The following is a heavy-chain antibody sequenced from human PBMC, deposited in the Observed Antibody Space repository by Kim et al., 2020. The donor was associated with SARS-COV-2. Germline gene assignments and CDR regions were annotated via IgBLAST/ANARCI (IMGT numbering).Heavy chain of an antibody. CDR3: ARPSSSHFDF. D-gene: IGHD3-10*01. V-gene: IGHV3-33*01. Sequence: YAASVQGRFTISRDYSENTLYLQMDSLSAGDTAVYYCARPSSSHFDFWGQGTLVTVSS. J-gene: IGHJ4*02.